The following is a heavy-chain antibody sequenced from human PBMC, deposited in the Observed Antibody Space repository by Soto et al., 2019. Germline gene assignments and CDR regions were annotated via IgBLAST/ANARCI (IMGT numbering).Heavy chain of an antibody. J-gene: IGHJ4*02. CDR1: GFTFSGYA. V-gene: IGHV3-30-3*01. D-gene: IGHD4-4*01. Sequence: PGGSLRLSCAASGFTFSGYALHWVRQTPGKGLEWVAVISYDGSNKYYADSVKGRFTISRDNSKNTLYLQMNSLRAEDTAVYYCARERGNLPALSAIDYWGQGTLVTVSS. CDR2: ISYDGSNK. CDR3: ARERGNLPALSAIDY.